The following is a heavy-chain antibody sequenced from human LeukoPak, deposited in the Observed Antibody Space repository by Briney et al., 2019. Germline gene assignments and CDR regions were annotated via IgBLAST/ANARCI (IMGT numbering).Heavy chain of an antibody. Sequence: PSETLSLTCTVSGGSISSGSYYWSWIRQPAGKGLECIGRIYTSGSTNYNPSLKSRVTISVDTSKNQFSLKLSSVTAADTAVYYCAVGPLYDYWGQGTLVTVSS. V-gene: IGHV4-61*02. CDR3: AVGPLYDY. CDR1: GGSISSGSYY. J-gene: IGHJ4*02. CDR2: IYTSGST. D-gene: IGHD1-26*01.